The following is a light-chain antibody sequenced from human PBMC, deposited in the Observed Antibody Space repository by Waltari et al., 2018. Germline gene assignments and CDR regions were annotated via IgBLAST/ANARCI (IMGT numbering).Light chain of an antibody. Sequence: LTQPPSASASRGASTTLTCTLSSGRTPYKLDWYQHRPGKGPQFLRRVGTDGIVGSKGQGIPDRFSVSASGLNRYLTIEDIQEEDEADYHCGADDGTGNTFVWVFGGGTTLSVL. CDR3: GADDGTGNTFVWV. CDR2: VGTDGIVG. CDR1: SGRTPYK. V-gene: IGLV9-49*03. J-gene: IGLJ3*02.